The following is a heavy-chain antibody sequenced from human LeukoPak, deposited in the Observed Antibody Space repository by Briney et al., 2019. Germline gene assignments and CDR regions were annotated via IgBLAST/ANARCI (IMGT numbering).Heavy chain of an antibody. Sequence: GGSLRLSCAASGFTFSTYWMHWVRQAPGKGLVWVSRIDHDGINTYYADSVKGRFTISRDNAKNSLYLQMNSLRAEDTAVYYCARVGFYGSGSYYTHFDYWGQGTLVTVSS. J-gene: IGHJ4*02. D-gene: IGHD3-10*01. CDR3: ARVGFYGSGSYYTHFDY. CDR2: IDHDGINT. V-gene: IGHV3-74*01. CDR1: GFTFSTYW.